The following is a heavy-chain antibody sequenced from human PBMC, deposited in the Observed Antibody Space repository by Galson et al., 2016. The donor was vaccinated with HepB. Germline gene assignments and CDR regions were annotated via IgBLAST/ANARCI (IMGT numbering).Heavy chain of an antibody. CDR3: AREVGPFEAFDV. D-gene: IGHD1-26*01. Sequence: SLRLSCATSGFTFDIYGMHWVRQSPGKGLEWVAAIAFDGSTQAYGESVKGRFTISRDNARKTVSIQMTGLRDEDTANYFCAREVGPFEAFDVWGRGTMVTVAS. CDR1: GFTFDIYG. J-gene: IGHJ3*01. V-gene: IGHV3-30*03. CDR2: IAFDGSTQ.